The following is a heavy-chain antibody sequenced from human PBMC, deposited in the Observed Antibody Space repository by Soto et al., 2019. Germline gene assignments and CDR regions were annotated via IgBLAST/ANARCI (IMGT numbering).Heavy chain of an antibody. CDR2: IKQDGSEK. Sequence: VQLVESGGGLVQPGGSLRLSCAASGFTFSSYWMSWVRQAPGKGLEWVANIKQDGSEKYYVDSVKGRFTISRDNAKNSLYLQMNSLRAEDTAVYYCAREFVGSYYDYYYYGMDVWGQGTTVTVSS. CDR3: AREFVGSYYDYYYYGMDV. CDR1: GFTFSSYW. D-gene: IGHD1-26*01. V-gene: IGHV3-7*03. J-gene: IGHJ6*02.